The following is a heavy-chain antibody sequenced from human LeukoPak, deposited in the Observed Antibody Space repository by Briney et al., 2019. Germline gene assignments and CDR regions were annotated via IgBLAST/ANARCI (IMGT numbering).Heavy chain of an antibody. Sequence: SETLSLTCAVSGGSINSDLYYWGWIRQPPGKGLEWLAIIDYSGSAYYNPSLKSRVIISIDTSKNQFSLRLSSVTAADTAVYYCARDGYYYDSSAYDSWGQGTLVTVSS. D-gene: IGHD3-22*01. V-gene: IGHV4-39*07. CDR2: IDYSGSA. CDR3: ARDGYYYDSSAYDS. CDR1: GGSINSDLYY. J-gene: IGHJ4*02.